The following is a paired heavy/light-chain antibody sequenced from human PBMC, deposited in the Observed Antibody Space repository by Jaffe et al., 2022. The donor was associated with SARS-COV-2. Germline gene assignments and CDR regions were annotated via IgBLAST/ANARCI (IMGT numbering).Heavy chain of an antibody. Sequence: EVQVVQSGAEVKKPGESLKISCKGAGYSFTNYWIGWVRQMPGKGLEWMGIIYPGDSDTRYSPSFQGQVTISADKSISTAYLQWSSLKASDTAMYYCARLNRVTVPTPSPGAFDIWGQGTMVTVSS. J-gene: IGHJ3*02. CDR2: IYPGDSDT. V-gene: IGHV5-51*01. CDR1: GYSFTNYW. CDR3: ARLNRVTVPTPSPGAFDI. D-gene: IGHD4-17*01.
Light chain of an antibody. V-gene: IGKV4-1*01. CDR2: WAS. Sequence: DIVMTQSPDSLAVSLGERATISCKSSQSVLYSSNNKNYLAWYQQKPGQSPKLLIYWASTRESGVPDRFSGSGSGTDFTLTISSLQAEDVAVYYCQQYYSSSWTFGQGTKVEVK. CDR3: QQYYSSSWT. J-gene: IGKJ1*01. CDR1: QSVLYSSNNKNY.